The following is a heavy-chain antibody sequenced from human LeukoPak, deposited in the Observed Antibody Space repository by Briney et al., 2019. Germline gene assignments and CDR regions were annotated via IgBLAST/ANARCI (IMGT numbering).Heavy chain of an antibody. J-gene: IGHJ3*02. V-gene: IGHV3-21*01. CDR1: GVTFSGYS. D-gene: IGHD1-26*01. CDR3: ATKYSGSYWDAFDI. CDR2: ITATSLHI. Sequence: GGSLRLSCAASGVTFSGYSMNWVRQAPGKGLEWVSAITATSLHIYYADSVKGRFTISRDNAKNTLYLQMNSLRAEDTAVYYCATKYSGSYWDAFDIWGQGTMVTVSS.